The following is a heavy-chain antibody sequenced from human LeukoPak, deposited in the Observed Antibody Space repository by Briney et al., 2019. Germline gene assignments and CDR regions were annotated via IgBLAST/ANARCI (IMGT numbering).Heavy chain of an antibody. Sequence: PSETLSLTCTVSGGSISSSSYYWGWIRQPPGKGLEWIGSIYYSGSTYYNPSLKSRVTISVDTSKNQFSLKLSSVTAADTAVYYCAGGYGSGSPNRYYYYMDVWGKGTTVTISS. D-gene: IGHD3-10*01. CDR2: IYYSGST. CDR1: GGSISSSSYY. CDR3: AGGYGSGSPNRYYYYMDV. J-gene: IGHJ6*03. V-gene: IGHV4-39*01.